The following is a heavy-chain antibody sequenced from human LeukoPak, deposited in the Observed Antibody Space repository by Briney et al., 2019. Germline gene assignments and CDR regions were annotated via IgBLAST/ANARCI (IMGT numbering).Heavy chain of an antibody. CDR2: IYTSGST. Sequence: SETLSLTCTVSGGSIISYCWSWIRQPAGKGLEWIGRIYTSGSTNYNPSLKSRVTISVDKSKNQFSLKLSSVTAADTAVYYCASCSGLVRDSSYMDVSGERTTVTVSS. CDR3: ASCSGLVRDSSYMDV. J-gene: IGHJ6*03. D-gene: IGHD6-19*01. V-gene: IGHV4-4*07. CDR1: GGSIISYC.